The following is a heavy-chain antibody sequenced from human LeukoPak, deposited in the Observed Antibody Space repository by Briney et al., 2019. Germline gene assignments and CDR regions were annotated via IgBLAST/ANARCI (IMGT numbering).Heavy chain of an antibody. Sequence: GESLKISCKGSGHSFTSYWIGWVRQMPGKGLEWVGIIYPGDSDTRYSPSFQGQVTISADKSISTAYLQWSSLKASDTAMYYCARHLTNYDILTGYRYYYYGMDVWGQGTTVTVSS. CDR1: GHSFTSYW. J-gene: IGHJ6*02. CDR3: ARHLTNYDILTGYRYYYYGMDV. V-gene: IGHV5-51*01. D-gene: IGHD3-9*01. CDR2: IYPGDSDT.